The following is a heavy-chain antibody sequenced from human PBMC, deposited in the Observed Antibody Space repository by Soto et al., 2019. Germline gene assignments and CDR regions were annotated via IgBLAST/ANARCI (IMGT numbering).Heavy chain of an antibody. CDR1: GYTFTSYD. CDR3: ARMIFGRNVYYFDY. Sequence: ASVKVSCKASGYTFTSYDINWVRQATGQGPEWMGWMNPNSGDTHYAQTFQGRVTISKDTSKNQVLLTMTDMDPVDTATYYCARMIFGRNVYYFDYWGRGTLVTVSS. CDR2: MNPNSGDT. J-gene: IGHJ4*02. V-gene: IGHV1-8*01. D-gene: IGHD3-3*01.